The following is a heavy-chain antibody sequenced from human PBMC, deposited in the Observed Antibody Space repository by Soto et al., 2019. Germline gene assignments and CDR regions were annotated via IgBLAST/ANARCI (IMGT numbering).Heavy chain of an antibody. V-gene: IGHV1-2*04. CDR1: GYTFTGYY. Sequence: GASVKVSCKASGYTFTGYYMHWVRQAPGQGLEWMGWTNPNSGGTNYAQKFQGWVTMTRDTSISTAYMELSRLRSDDTAVYYCARGTEAYYYGSGSYYREFNYWGQGTLVTVSS. J-gene: IGHJ4*02. D-gene: IGHD3-10*01. CDR3: ARGTEAYYYGSGSYYREFNY. CDR2: TNPNSGGT.